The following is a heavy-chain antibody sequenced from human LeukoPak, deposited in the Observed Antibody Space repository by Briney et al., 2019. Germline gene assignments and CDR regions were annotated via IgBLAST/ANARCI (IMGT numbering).Heavy chain of an antibody. CDR1: GYSISSGSYY. D-gene: IGHD3-10*01. V-gene: IGHV4-61*02. CDR2: IYTSGST. J-gene: IGHJ4*02. CDR3: ARGDRVTMVRGPSFDY. Sequence: SETLSLTCTVSGYSISSGSYYWSWIRQPAGKGLEWIGRIYTSGSTNYNPSLKSRVTISVDTSKNQFSLKLSSVTAADTAVYYCARGDRVTMVRGPSFDYWGQGTLVTVSS.